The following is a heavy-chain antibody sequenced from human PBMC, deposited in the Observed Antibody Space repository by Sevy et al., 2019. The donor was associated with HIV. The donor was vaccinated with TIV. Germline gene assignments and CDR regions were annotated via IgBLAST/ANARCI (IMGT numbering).Heavy chain of an antibody. D-gene: IGHD1-1*01. CDR2: ISGSGRST. CDR3: AKVGGRATTNYYYGLDV. V-gene: IGHV3-23*01. J-gene: IGHJ6*02. Sequence: GGSLRLSCAASGFTFDNFDMNWVRQAPGKGLEWVSGISGSGRSTYYADSVTGRFTISRDNSKNTVFLHMNTLRAEDTAVYYWAKVGGRATTNYYYGLDVWGPGTPVTVSS. CDR1: GFTFDNFD.